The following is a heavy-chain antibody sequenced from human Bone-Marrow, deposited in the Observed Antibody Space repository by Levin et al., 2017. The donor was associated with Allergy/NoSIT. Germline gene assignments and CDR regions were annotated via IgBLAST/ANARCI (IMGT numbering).Heavy chain of an antibody. Sequence: SETLSLTCTVSGDSISNYYWHWIRQPPGKGLEWIGYIYHSGHTNYNPSLKSRLTMSLDTSKNHFSLKLSSVTAADRAVYYCARSTFGRLPDYWGQGTLVTVSS. V-gene: IGHV4-59*01. D-gene: IGHD3-16*01. CDR3: ARSTFGRLPDY. CDR2: IYHSGHT. CDR1: GDSISNYY. J-gene: IGHJ4*02.